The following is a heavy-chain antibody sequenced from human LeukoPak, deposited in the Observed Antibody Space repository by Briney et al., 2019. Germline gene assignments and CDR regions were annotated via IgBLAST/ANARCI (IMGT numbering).Heavy chain of an antibody. D-gene: IGHD1-1*01. Sequence: GGSLRLSCLTSGFTFTSVSISWVRQAPGRGLEWVAFIGHVAGDIFYSDSVKGRFTISRDDAKGSVYLQMNSLRADDTAVYFCARDPYTGSMFDYWGHGTLVTVSS. CDR1: GFTFTSVS. J-gene: IGHJ4*01. CDR2: IGHVAGDI. V-gene: IGHV3-21*01. CDR3: ARDPYTGSMFDY.